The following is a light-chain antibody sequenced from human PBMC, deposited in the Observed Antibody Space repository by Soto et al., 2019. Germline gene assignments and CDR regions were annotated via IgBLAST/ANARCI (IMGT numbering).Light chain of an antibody. CDR1: SGSVSNTNY. Sequence: QAVVTQEPSVSVSPGGTVTLTCGLSSGSVSNTNYPSWYQQTPGQAPRTLIYSTNTRSSGVPDRFSGSILGNKASLTITGAQADDESDYYCVLYMGSGIWVFGGGTKLTVL. CDR3: VLYMGSGIWV. CDR2: STN. V-gene: IGLV8-61*01. J-gene: IGLJ3*02.